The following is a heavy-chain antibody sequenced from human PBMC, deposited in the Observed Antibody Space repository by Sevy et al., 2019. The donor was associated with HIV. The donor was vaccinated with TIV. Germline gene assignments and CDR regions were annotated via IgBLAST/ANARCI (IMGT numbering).Heavy chain of an antibody. D-gene: IGHD2-15*01. CDR1: GFTFSSYS. V-gene: IGHV3-48*01. Sequence: GGSLRLSCAASGFTFSSYSMNWVRQAPGKELEWVSYISSSSSTIYYADSVKGRFTISRDNAKNSLYLQMNSLRAEDTAVYYCPRETVAQDYYYDGMDVWGQGTTVTVSS. CDR3: PRETVAQDYYYDGMDV. CDR2: ISSSSSTI. J-gene: IGHJ6*02.